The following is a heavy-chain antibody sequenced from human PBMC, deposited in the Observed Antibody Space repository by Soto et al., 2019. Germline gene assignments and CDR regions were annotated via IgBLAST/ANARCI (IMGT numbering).Heavy chain of an antibody. CDR3: ARMLLNYYGSGALDY. V-gene: IGHV1-69*01. D-gene: IGHD3-10*01. J-gene: IGHJ4*02. CDR1: GGTLSSYA. CDR2: IIPIFGTA. Sequence: QVQLVQSGAEVKKPGSSVKVSCKASGGTLSSYAISWVRQAPGQGLEWMGGIIPIFGTANYAQKFQGRVTITADESTSTAYMELSSLRSEDTAVYYCARMLLNYYGSGALDYWGQGTLVTVSS.